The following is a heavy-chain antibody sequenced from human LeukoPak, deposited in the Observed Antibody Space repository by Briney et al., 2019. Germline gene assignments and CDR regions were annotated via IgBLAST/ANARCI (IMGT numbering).Heavy chain of an antibody. V-gene: IGHV4-4*02. CDR2: IYHSGST. D-gene: IGHD6-19*01. CDR1: GGSISSSNW. J-gene: IGHJ3*01. CDR3: ARHHYRSGWLQL. Sequence: NPSETLSLTCAVSGGSISSSNWWSWVRQPPGKGLEWIGEIYHSGSTNYNPSLKSRVTISVDKSKNQFSLKLSSVTAADTAVYYCARHHYRSGWLQLWGQGTMVTVSS.